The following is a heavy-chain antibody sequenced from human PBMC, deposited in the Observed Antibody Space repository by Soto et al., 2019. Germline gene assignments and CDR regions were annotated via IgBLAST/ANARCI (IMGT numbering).Heavy chain of an antibody. CDR2: INQAGSEK. D-gene: IGHD4-17*01. CDR1: GFTFGSYW. J-gene: IGHJ4*02. CDR3: ARVPALFDYGDYLDY. Sequence: EVQLVESGGGLVQPGGSRRLSCAASGFTFGSYWMSWVRQAPGKGLEWVANINQAGSEKYYVDSVKGRFTISRDNAWTSVYLQMNSLRAEDTAVHYCARVPALFDYGDYLDYWGQGTLVTVSS. V-gene: IGHV3-7*05.